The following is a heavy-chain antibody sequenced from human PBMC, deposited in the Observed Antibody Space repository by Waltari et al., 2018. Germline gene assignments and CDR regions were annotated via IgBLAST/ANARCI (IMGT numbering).Heavy chain of an antibody. CDR3: AKDLILSGSRGWFDP. V-gene: IGHV3-30*02. CDR2: IRYDGSNK. J-gene: IGHJ5*02. CDR1: GFTFSSYA. D-gene: IGHD3-9*01. Sequence: QVQLVESGGGVVQPGGSLSISCAASGFTFSSYAMHWVRQAPGKGLEWVAFIRYDGSNKYYADSVKGRFTISRDNSKNTLYLQMNSLRAEDTAVYYCAKDLILSGSRGWFDPWGQGTLVTVSS.